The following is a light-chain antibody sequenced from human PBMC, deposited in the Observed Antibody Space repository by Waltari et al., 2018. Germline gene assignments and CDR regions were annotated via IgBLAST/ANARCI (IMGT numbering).Light chain of an antibody. Sequence: QSVLIQPPSASETPGQRVTISCSGSHSNIGSNYVSRYQHLPGTAPELLIYRNTQRPSGVPDRFSGSKSDTSASLAISGLRSEDEADYYCAAWDDSLRAWVFGGGTKLTVL. CDR2: RNT. CDR1: HSNIGSNY. CDR3: AAWDDSLRAWV. J-gene: IGLJ3*02. V-gene: IGLV1-47*01.